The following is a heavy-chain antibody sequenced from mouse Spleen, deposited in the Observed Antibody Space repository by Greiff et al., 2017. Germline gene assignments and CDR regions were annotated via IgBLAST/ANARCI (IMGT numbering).Heavy chain of an antibody. J-gene: IGHJ4*01. CDR2: ISNGGGST. CDR3: ARLGREAMDY. D-gene: IGHD4-1*01. CDR1: GFTFSSYT. V-gene: IGHV5-12-2*01. Sequence: DVKLVESGGGLVQPGGSLKLSCAASGFTFSSYTMSWVRQTPEKRLEWVAYISNGGGSTYYPDTVKGRFTISRGNAKNTLYLQMSSLKSEDTAMYYCARLGREAMDYWGQGTSVTVSS.